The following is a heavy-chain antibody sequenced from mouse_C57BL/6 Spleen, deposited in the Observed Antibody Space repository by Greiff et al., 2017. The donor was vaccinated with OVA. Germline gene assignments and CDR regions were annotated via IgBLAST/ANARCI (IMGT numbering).Heavy chain of an antibody. CDR3: AREEYYYGYDGGYWYFDV. Sequence: QVQLQQSDAELVKPGASVKISCKVSGYTFTDHTIHWMKQRPEQGLEWIGYIYPRDGSTKYNEKFKGKATLTADNSSSTAYMQLNSLTSEDSAVYLCAREEYYYGYDGGYWYFDVWGTGTTVTVSS. CDR2: IYPRDGST. J-gene: IGHJ1*03. D-gene: IGHD2-2*01. V-gene: IGHV1-78*01. CDR1: GYTFTDHT.